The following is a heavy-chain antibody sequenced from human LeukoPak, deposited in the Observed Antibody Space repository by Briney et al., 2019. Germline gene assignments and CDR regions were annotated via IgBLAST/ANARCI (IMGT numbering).Heavy chain of an antibody. J-gene: IGHJ6*02. D-gene: IGHD1-26*01. CDR1: GGSISSYY. CDR3: ARLRSGSTPPPPHYYYGLDV. CDR2: IFYSGSA. V-gene: IGHV4-59*01. Sequence: SETLSLTCTVSGGSISSYYWTWIRQPPGKGLEWIGYIFYSGSANSNPSLESRVTISVDTSKDQFSLKLSSVTAADTAAYYCARLRSGSTPPPPHYYYGLDVWGQGTTVIVSS.